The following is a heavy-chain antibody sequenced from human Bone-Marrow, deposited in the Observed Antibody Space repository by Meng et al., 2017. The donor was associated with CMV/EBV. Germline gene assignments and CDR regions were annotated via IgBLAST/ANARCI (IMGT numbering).Heavy chain of an antibody. Sequence: SETLSLTCTVSGGSISSYYWSWIRQPPGKGLEWIGYIYYSGSTNYNPSLKSRVTISVDTSKNQFSLKLSSVTAADTAVYYCAREPKIGLGSGYYFPYYYYYYGMDVWGQGTTVTVSS. CDR1: GGSISSYY. D-gene: IGHD3-22*01. CDR2: IYYSGST. CDR3: AREPKIGLGSGYYFPYYYYYYGMDV. J-gene: IGHJ6*02. V-gene: IGHV4-59*01.